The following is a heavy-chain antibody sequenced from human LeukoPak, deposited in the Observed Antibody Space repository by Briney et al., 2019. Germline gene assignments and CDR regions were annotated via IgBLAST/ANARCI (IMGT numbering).Heavy chain of an antibody. Sequence: GGSLRLSCAAPGFTFSSYGMHWVRQAPGKGLEWVAVISYDGSNKYYADSVKGRFTISRDNSKNTLYLQMNSLRAEDTAVYYCAKEILEWSLNGMDVWGQGTTVTVSS. CDR1: GFTFSSYG. V-gene: IGHV3-30*18. J-gene: IGHJ6*02. D-gene: IGHD3-3*01. CDR2: ISYDGSNK. CDR3: AKEILEWSLNGMDV.